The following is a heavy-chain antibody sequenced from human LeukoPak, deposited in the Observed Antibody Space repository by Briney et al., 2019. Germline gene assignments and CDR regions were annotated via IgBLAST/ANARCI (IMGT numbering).Heavy chain of an antibody. V-gene: IGHV3-23*01. CDR3: ARDPLYGSGSYYNQFDY. D-gene: IGHD3-10*01. J-gene: IGHJ4*02. CDR1: GFTFSSYA. CDR2: ITDSGTGT. Sequence: GSLRLSCAASGFTFSSYALSWVRQAPGKGLEWVSGITDSGTGTYYADSVKGRFTISRDNSKNTLYLQMNSLRAEDTAVYYCARDPLYGSGSYYNQFDYWGQGTLVTVSS.